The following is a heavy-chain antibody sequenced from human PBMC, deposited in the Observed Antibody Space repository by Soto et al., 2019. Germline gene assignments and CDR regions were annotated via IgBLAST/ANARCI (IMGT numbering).Heavy chain of an antibody. CDR1: GFTFISYS. CDR3: ARAAAGYYYDSSGPDY. CDR2: ISSSSSTI. J-gene: IGHJ4*02. D-gene: IGHD3-22*01. Sequence: PGGSLRLSCAAAGFTFISYSMNWVRQAPGKGLEWVSYISSSSSTIYYADSVKGRFTISRDNAKNSLYLQMNSLRAEDTAVYYCARAAAGYYYDSSGPDYWGQGTLVTVSS. V-gene: IGHV3-48*01.